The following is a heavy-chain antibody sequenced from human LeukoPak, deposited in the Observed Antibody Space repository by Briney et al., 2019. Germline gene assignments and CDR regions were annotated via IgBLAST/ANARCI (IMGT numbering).Heavy chain of an antibody. J-gene: IGHJ4*02. CDR3: ARDLGTKSFDY. D-gene: IGHD2-8*01. CDR2: IWYDGSNK. V-gene: IGHV3-33*01. Sequence: GGSLRLSCAASGFTFSSYGMHWVRQAPGKGLEWVAVIWYDGSNKYYADSVKGRFTISRDNSKNTLYLQMNSLRAEDTAVYYCARDLGTKSFDYWGQGTLATVSS. CDR1: GFTFSSYG.